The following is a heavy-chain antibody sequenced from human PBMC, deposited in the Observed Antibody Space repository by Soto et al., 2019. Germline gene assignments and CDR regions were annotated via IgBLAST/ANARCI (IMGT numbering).Heavy chain of an antibody. Sequence: ASVKGSCKASGYTFTSYGSSWVRQAPGQGLEWMGWISAYNGNTNYAQKLQGRVTMTTDTSTSTAYMELRSLRSDDTAVYYCARVRYDFWSGYYMDYYYMDVWGKGTTVTVSS. J-gene: IGHJ6*03. V-gene: IGHV1-18*01. CDR2: ISAYNGNT. D-gene: IGHD3-3*01. CDR3: ARVRYDFWSGYYMDYYYMDV. CDR1: GYTFTSYG.